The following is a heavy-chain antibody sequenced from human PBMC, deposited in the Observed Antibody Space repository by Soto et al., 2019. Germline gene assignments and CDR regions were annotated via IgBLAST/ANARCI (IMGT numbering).Heavy chain of an antibody. D-gene: IGHD2-2*01. Sequence: PGGSLRLSCVASGFTFRNFAMICVRQAPGKGLEWVSGISGTGATTYSADPVKGRFTISRDNSGNTLHLQMNSLRAEDTAVYYCAKGKDCTRSSCYPGDYYYGLDVWGQGTTVTVSS. J-gene: IGHJ6*02. CDR1: GFTFRNFA. V-gene: IGHV3-23*01. CDR3: AKGKDCTRSSCYPGDYYYGLDV. CDR2: ISGTGATT.